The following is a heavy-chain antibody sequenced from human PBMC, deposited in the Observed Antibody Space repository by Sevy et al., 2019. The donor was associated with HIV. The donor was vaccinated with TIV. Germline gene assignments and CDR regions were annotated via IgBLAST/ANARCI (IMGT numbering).Heavy chain of an antibody. Sequence: GGSLRLSCAASGFSVSTHAMHWVRQAPGKGLEWVALISHDGSSKYYADSVKGRLTISRDNFKNTLYLQMSSLRPDDTAVYYCTRDAGYSTGWYPSDYWGQGTLVTVS. CDR2: ISHDGSSK. J-gene: IGHJ4*02. CDR1: GFSVSTHA. CDR3: TRDAGYSTGWYPSDY. D-gene: IGHD6-19*01. V-gene: IGHV3-30-3*01.